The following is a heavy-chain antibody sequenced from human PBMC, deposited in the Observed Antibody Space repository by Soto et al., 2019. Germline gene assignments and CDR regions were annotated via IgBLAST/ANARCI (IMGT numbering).Heavy chain of an antibody. Sequence: QVQLQESVPGLVTPSQTLSLTCTVSGGSISSGGYYWSWIRQHPGKGLEWIGYIYYSGSTYYNPSLQSRVTISVDTSKQLSSPKLSSVTAADTDVYHCARVCGGDCHNGMDVWGQGTTVTVSS. J-gene: IGHJ6*02. CDR3: ARVCGGDCHNGMDV. V-gene: IGHV4-31*03. CDR2: IYYSGST. CDR1: GGSISSGGYY. D-gene: IGHD2-21*02.